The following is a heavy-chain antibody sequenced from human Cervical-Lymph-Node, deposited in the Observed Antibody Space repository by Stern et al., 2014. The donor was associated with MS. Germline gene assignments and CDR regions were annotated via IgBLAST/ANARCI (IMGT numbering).Heavy chain of an antibody. D-gene: IGHD5-24*01. V-gene: IGHV3-9*01. CDR2: ISSKGRNV. CDR1: FFTFDDYA. Sequence: EVQLVGSGGDSVQPGGSLRLSFAASFFTFDDYAMHCVRQAPGKGLECVSGISSKGRNVGYADSVKGRFTISRDNSKNSLYLQMNSLRPEDTALYYCAQALTGQLRAYGMDGWGQGTTVTVSS. CDR3: AQALTGQLRAYGMDG. J-gene: IGHJ6*02.